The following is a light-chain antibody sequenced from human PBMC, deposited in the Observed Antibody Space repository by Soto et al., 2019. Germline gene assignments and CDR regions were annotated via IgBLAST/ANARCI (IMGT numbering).Light chain of an antibody. J-gene: IGLJ2*01. CDR1: SSNIGAGYD. V-gene: IGLV1-40*01. CDR2: GNS. CDR3: QSYDSSLSGSV. Sequence: QSALTQPPSVSGAPGQRVTISCTGSSSNIGAGYDVHWYQQLPGTAPKLLICGNSNRPSGVPDRFSGSKSGTSASLAITGLQAEDEADYYCQSYDSSLSGSVFGGGTKLTVL.